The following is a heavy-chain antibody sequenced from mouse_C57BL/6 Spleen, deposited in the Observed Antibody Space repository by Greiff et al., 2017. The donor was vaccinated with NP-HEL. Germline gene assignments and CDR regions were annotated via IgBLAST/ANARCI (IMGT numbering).Heavy chain of an antibody. CDR3: ARGDDYNTDFDY. V-gene: IGHV5-17*01. Sequence: EVQLVESGGGLVKPGGSLKLSCAASGFTFSDYGMHWVRQAPEKGLEWVAYISSGSSTIYYADTVKGRCTISRDKAKNTLFLQMTSLRSEDTAMYYYARGDDYNTDFDYWGQGTTLTVSS. CDR2: ISSGSSTI. D-gene: IGHD2-4*01. J-gene: IGHJ2*01. CDR1: GFTFSDYG.